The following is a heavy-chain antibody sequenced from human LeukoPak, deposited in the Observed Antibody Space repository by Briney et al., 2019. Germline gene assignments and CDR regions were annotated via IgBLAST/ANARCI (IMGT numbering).Heavy chain of an antibody. V-gene: IGHV4-34*01. CDR2: INHSGST. Sequence: SETLSLTCAVYGGSFSGYYWSWIRQPPGKGLEWIGEINHSGSTNYNPSLKSRVTISVDTSKNQFSLKLSSVTAADTAVYYCARGRRRAARPSTSNWLDPWGQGTLVTVSS. J-gene: IGHJ5*02. CDR3: ARGRRRAARPSTSNWLDP. D-gene: IGHD6-6*01. CDR1: GGSFSGYY.